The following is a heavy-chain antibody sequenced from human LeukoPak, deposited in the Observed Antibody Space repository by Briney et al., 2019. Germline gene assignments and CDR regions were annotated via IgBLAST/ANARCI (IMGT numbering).Heavy chain of an antibody. J-gene: IGHJ1*01. CDR2: IYAGGSS. Sequence: SETLSLTGTGSGGSSSSYYWGWIRQPAGKGLEWIGRIYAGGSSNYHPSLRSRVTMSVDTSKNQFSLELSSVTAADTAVYYCARGMVYGSLHSEYFQHWGQGTLVTVSS. V-gene: IGHV4-4*07. D-gene: IGHD2-8*01. CDR3: ARGMVYGSLHSEYFQH. CDR1: GGSSSSYY.